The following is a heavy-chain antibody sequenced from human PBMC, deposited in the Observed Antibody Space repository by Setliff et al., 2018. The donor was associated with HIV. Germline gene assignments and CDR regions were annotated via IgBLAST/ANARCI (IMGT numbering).Heavy chain of an antibody. J-gene: IGHJ4*01. CDR3: AGLYGDHGGGY. CDR1: AFTFNIYA. D-gene: IGHD4-17*01. V-gene: IGHV1-69*10. Sequence: GASVKVSCKASAFTFNIYATHWVRQAPGQGLEWMGGIITSLGGVTKYAQKFQGRVTITADGSTDTVYMELSSLKFEDTALYYCAGLYGDHGGGYWGHGTLVTVSS. CDR2: IITSLGGVT.